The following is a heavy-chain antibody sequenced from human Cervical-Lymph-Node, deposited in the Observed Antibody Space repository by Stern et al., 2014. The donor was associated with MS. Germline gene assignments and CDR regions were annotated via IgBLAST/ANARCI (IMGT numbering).Heavy chain of an antibody. CDR3: AREDYRNYSPHIDY. D-gene: IGHD4-11*01. CDR1: GFSFTGHT. CDR2: ISYDGSKK. V-gene: IGHV3-30-3*01. J-gene: IGHJ4*02. Sequence: VQLGQSGGGVVQPGRSLRLSCAASGFSFTGHTMHWVRQAPGKWLEWVTSISYDGSKKQYAGSVKGRFTISRDTSKNTLYLQMNSLRVEDTALYYCAREDYRNYSPHIDYWGQGTLVTVSS.